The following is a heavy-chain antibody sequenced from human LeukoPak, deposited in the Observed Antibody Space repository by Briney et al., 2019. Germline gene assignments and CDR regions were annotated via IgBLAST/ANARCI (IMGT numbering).Heavy chain of an antibody. CDR1: GFTFSSYA. Sequence: GGSLRLSCASSGFTFSSYAMSWVRQAPGKGLEWVSTIGGTGVGTYYADSVKGRFTISRDNAKNSLYLQMNSLRAEDTAFYYCARHDFWSGFKGGDYWGQGTLVTVSS. J-gene: IGHJ4*02. D-gene: IGHD3-3*01. CDR2: IGGTGVGT. CDR3: ARHDFWSGFKGGDY. V-gene: IGHV3-23*01.